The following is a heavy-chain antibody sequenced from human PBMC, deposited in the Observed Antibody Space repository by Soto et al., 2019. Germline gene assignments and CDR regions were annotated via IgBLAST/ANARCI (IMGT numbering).Heavy chain of an antibody. CDR2: ISYDGSNK. D-gene: IGHD3-3*01. V-gene: IGHV3-30*18. CDR3: AKTYYDFWSGYPEPYYYYYYGMDV. J-gene: IGHJ6*02. Sequence: PGGSLRLSCAASGFTFSSYSMHWVRQAPGKGLEWVAVISYDGSNKYYADSVKGRFTISRDNSKNTLYLQMNSLRAEDTAVYYCAKTYYDFWSGYPEPYYYYYYGMDVWGLGTTVTVS. CDR1: GFTFSSYS.